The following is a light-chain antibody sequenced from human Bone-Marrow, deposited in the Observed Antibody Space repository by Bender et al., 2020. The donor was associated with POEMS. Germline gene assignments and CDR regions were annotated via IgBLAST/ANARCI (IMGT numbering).Light chain of an antibody. Sequence: QSVLTQPASVSGSPGQSITISCTATSTDVVSYNLVSWYQHHPGKAPKLIISEVTKRPSGISNRFSGSKSGSTASLTISGLQAEDEADYYCSSYDATSTLFVFGSGTKVAVL. J-gene: IGLJ1*01. CDR2: EVT. CDR3: SSYDATSTLFV. V-gene: IGLV2-23*02. CDR1: STDVVSYNL.